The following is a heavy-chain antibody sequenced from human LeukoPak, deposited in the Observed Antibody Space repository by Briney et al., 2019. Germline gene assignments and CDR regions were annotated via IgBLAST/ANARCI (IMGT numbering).Heavy chain of an antibody. CDR1: GGSFSSYT. V-gene: IGHV1-69*13. CDR2: IIPIFETP. CDR3: ARGVRAAAVGPPDY. D-gene: IGHD6-13*01. J-gene: IGHJ4*02. Sequence: SVKVSCKASGGSFSSYTFTWVRQAPGQGLDWMGGIIPIFETPNYAQKFQGRVTITADDSTSTAYMELTSLTSEDTAVYYCARGVRAAAVGPPDYWGQGTLVTVSS.